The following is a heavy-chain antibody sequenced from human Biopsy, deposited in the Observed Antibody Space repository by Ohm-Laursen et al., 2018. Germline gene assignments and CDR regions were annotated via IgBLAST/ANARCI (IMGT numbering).Heavy chain of an antibody. V-gene: IGHV1-2*02. CDR1: GYTFTDSY. J-gene: IGHJ2*01. CDR3: ARGGLNYWYFDL. D-gene: IGHD1-26*01. Sequence: GASVKAFCKASGYTFTDSYTHWVRQAPGQWLEWMGWINPNSGGTNYAQKFQGRVTMTRDTSMSTAYMELNRLRSDETAVYYCARGGLNYWYFDLWGRGTLVTVSS. CDR2: INPNSGGT.